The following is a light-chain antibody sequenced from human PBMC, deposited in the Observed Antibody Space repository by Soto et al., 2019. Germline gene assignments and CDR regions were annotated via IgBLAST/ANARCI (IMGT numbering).Light chain of an antibody. V-gene: IGKV2-28*01. CDR2: LGS. CDR3: MQALQTPLT. Sequence: DIVMTQSPLSLPVTPGEPASISCRSSQSLLYSNGYNYLDWYLQKPGQSPQLLIYLGSNRASGVPDRFSGSGSGTDFTLEISRVEAEDVGVYYGMQALQTPLTFGGGTKVEIK. CDR1: QSLLYSNGYNY. J-gene: IGKJ4*01.